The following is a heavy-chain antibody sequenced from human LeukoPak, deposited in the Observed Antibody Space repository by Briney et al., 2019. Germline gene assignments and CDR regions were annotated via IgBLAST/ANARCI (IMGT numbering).Heavy chain of an antibody. V-gene: IGHV1-8*03. J-gene: IGHJ5*02. CDR1: GYTFTNYD. CDR3: ARLTSIAARRGKNWFDP. D-gene: IGHD6-6*01. CDR2: MNPNSGNT. Sequence: ASVKVFCKASGYTFTNYDINWVRQATGQGLEWMGWMNPNSGNTGYAQKFQGRVTITRNTSISTAYMELSSLRSEDTAVYYCARLTSIAARRGKNWFDPWGQGTLVTVSS.